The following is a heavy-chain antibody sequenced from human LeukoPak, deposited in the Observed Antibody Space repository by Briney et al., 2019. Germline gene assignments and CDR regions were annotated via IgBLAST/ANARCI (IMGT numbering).Heavy chain of an antibody. CDR3: ARDSSGYYQSYNWFDP. Sequence: GASVKVSCKASGGTFSSYAISWVRQAPGQGLEWMGGIIPIFGAANYAQKFQGRVTITADESTSTAYMELSSLRSEDTAVYYCARDSSGYYQSYNWFDPWGQGTLVTVSS. V-gene: IGHV1-69*13. D-gene: IGHD3-22*01. CDR1: GGTFSSYA. CDR2: IIPIFGAA. J-gene: IGHJ5*02.